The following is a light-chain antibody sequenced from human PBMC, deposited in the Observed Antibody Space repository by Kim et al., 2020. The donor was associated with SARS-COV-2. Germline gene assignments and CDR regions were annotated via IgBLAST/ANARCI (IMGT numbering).Light chain of an antibody. V-gene: IGKV3-11*01. CDR2: DAS. J-gene: IGKJ2*01. CDR3: QQAGA. CDR1: QSVSSY. Sequence: EIVLTQSPATLSLSPGERATLSCRASQSVSSYLAWYQQKPGQAPRLLIYDASNRATGIPARFSGSGSGTDFTLTISSLEPEDFAVYYCQQAGAFGQGTKLEI.